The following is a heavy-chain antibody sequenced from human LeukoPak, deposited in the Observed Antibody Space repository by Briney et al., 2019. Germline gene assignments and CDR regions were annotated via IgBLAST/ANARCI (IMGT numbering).Heavy chain of an antibody. CDR2: ISSSGTTI. V-gene: IGHV3-48*03. CDR1: GFTFSSYE. J-gene: IGHJ4*02. CDR3: ARGGGNYYAICYFEY. Sequence: GGSLRLSCAASGFTFSSYEMNWVRQAPGKGLEWVSYISSSGTTIYYADSVKGRFTISRDNAKNSLYLQMNSLRAEDTAVYYCARGGGNYYAICYFEYWGQGTLVTVSS. D-gene: IGHD1-26*01.